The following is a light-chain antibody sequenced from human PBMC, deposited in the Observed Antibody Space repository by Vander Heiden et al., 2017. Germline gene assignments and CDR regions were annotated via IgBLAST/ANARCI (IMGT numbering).Light chain of an antibody. CDR3: MQALQTPL. Sequence: GMPQSPLSRPVTPGEPASSAGRCSQSCRHRKGYNDLDWYLQKPGQSPQILIYLGANRASGGPDRFSGSGSGTDVTLKISRVEAEDVGVYYCMQALQTPLFGGGTKVEIK. CDR1: QSCRHRKGYND. CDR2: LGA. J-gene: IGKJ4*01. V-gene: IGKV2-28*01.